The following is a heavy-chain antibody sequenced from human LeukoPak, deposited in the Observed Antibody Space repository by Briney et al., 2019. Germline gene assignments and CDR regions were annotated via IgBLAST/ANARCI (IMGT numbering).Heavy chain of an antibody. CDR3: AREGGVYKTSLNFDY. J-gene: IGHJ4*02. V-gene: IGHV3-21*01. D-gene: IGHD2-8*02. Sequence: GGSLRLSCAASGFTFSSYIMNWVRQAPGKGLEWVSSISSSSSYIYYADSVKGRFTISRDNAKNSLYLQMNSLRAEDTAVYYCAREGGVYKTSLNFDYWGQGTLVTVSS. CDR1: GFTFSSYI. CDR2: ISSSSSYI.